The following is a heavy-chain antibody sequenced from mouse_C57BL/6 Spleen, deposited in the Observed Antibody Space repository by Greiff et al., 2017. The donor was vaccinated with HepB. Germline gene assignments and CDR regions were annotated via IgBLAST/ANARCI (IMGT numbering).Heavy chain of an antibody. V-gene: IGHV1-22*01. CDR1: GYTFTDYN. Sequence: VQLQQSGPELVKPGASVKMSCKASGYTFTDYNMHWVKQSHGKSLEWIGYINPNNGGTSYNQKFKGKATLTVNKSSSTAYMELRSLTSEDSAVYYCARDYYGNHGYAMDYWGQGTSVTVSS. CDR2: INPNNGGT. CDR3: ARDYYGNHGYAMDY. D-gene: IGHD2-1*01. J-gene: IGHJ4*01.